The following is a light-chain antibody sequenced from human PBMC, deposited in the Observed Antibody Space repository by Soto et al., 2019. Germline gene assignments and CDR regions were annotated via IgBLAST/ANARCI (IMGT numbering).Light chain of an antibody. Sequence: DIQMIQSPFTLSGSLGDRVTITCRSSQTISSWLAWYQQKPGKAPKLLIYKASTLKSGVPSRFSGSGSGTEFTLTISSLQPEDFATYYCQQLNSYPQITFGQGTRLEIK. CDR2: KAS. CDR1: QTISSW. V-gene: IGKV1-5*03. J-gene: IGKJ5*01. CDR3: QQLNSYPQIT.